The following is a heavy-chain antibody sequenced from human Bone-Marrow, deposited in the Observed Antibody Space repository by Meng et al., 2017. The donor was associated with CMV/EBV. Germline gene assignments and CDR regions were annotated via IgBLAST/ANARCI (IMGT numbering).Heavy chain of an antibody. J-gene: IGHJ3*02. V-gene: IGHV1-69*05. CDR3: ARDLSEVLASDI. CDR2: IIPIFGTA. D-gene: IGHD4/OR15-4a*01. CDR1: GGTFSSYA. Sequence: SVKVSCKASGGTFSSYAISWVRQAPGQGLEWMGGIIPIFGTANYAQKFQGRVTITTDESTSTAYMELSSLRAEDTAVYYCARDLSEVLASDIWGQGTMVTVSS.